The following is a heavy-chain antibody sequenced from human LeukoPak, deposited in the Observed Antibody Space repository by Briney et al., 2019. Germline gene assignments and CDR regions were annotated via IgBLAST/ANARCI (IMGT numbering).Heavy chain of an antibody. J-gene: IGHJ6*02. V-gene: IGHV1-69*01. CDR2: IIPIFGTA. D-gene: IGHD2-8*01. CDR1: GGTFSSYA. CDR3: ARGAVYRHQPPYYYYGMDV. Sequence: GASVKVSCKASGGTFSSYAISWVRQAPGQGLEWMGGIIPIFGTANYAQKFQGRVTITAGESTSTAYMELSSLRSEDTAVYYCARGAVYRHQPPYYYYGMDVWGQGTTVTVSS.